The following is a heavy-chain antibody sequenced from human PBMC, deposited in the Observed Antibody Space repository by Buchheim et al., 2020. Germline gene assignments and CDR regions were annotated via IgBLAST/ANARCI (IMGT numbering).Heavy chain of an antibody. Sequence: QVQLVEFGGDLVEPGGSLRLSCAASGFRFSESDMSWVRHSPGKRLEWIAYIAGRNGATYYADSVKGRFTISRDNAKTSLVLQMDSLRADDTAVYYCAAGHFDFWGQG. CDR2: IAGRNGAT. CDR3: AAGHFDF. J-gene: IGHJ4*02. V-gene: IGHV3-11*01. CDR1: GFRFSESD.